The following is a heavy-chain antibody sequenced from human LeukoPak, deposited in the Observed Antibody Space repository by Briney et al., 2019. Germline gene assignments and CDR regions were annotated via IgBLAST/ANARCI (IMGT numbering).Heavy chain of an antibody. Sequence: SETLSLTCTVSGGSISSSSYYWGWIRQPPGKGLEWIGSIYYSGSTYYNPSLKSRVTISVDTSKNQFSLKLSSVTAADTAVYYCARRTKRDFWNGLGLYYFDYWGQGTLVTVSS. J-gene: IGHJ4*02. CDR2: IYYSGST. CDR3: ARRTKRDFWNGLGLYYFDY. V-gene: IGHV4-39*01. CDR1: GGSISSSSYY. D-gene: IGHD3-3*01.